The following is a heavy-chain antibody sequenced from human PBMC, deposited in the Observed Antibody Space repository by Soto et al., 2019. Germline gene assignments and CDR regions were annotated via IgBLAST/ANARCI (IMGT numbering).Heavy chain of an antibody. CDR1: GFTFSSYA. J-gene: IGHJ4*01. CDR2: ISGSGGST. CDR3: AKLSWQQLVPGDC. Sequence: TGGSLRLFCAASGFTFSSYAMSWVRQAPGKGLEWVSAISGSGGSTYYADSVKGRFTISRDNSKNTLYLQMNSLRAEDTAVYYCAKLSWQQLVPGDCWGHGSLVPVSS. D-gene: IGHD6-13*01. V-gene: IGHV3-23*01.